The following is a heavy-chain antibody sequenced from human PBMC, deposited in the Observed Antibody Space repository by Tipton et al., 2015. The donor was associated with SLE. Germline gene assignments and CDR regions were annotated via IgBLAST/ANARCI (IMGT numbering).Heavy chain of an antibody. D-gene: IGHD3-3*01. CDR1: GFTFSSYE. J-gene: IGHJ4*02. CDR3: ARASSITIFGVVMGSPY. Sequence: GSLRLSCAASGFTFSSYEMNWVRQAPGKGLEWVSYISSSGSTIYYADSVKGRFTISRDNAKNSLYLQMNSLRAEDTAVYYCARASSITIFGVVMGSPYWGQGTLVTVSS. CDR2: ISSSGSTI. V-gene: IGHV3-48*03.